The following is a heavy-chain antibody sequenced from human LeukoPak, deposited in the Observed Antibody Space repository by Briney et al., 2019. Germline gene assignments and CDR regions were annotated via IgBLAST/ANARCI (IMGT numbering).Heavy chain of an antibody. J-gene: IGHJ3*02. D-gene: IGHD3-22*01. V-gene: IGHV3-9*01. CDR3: AREGAAYYYDSSGYYSDAFDI. Sequence: PGRSLRLSCAASGFTFDDYAMHWVRQAPGKGLEWVSGISWNSGSIGYADSVKGRFTISRDNAKNSLYLQMNSLRAEDTAVYYCAREGAAYYYDSSGYYSDAFDIWGQGTMVTVSS. CDR1: GFTFDDYA. CDR2: ISWNSGSI.